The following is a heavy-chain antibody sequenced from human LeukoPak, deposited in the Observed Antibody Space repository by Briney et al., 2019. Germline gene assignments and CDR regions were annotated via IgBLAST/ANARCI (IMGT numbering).Heavy chain of an antibody. CDR3: AKDSLDY. J-gene: IGHJ4*02. CDR1: GFTFSSNE. Sequence: GGSLRLSCAASGFTFSSNEMNWIRQAPGKGLEWVSYISSSGGTMFYADSVKGRFTISRDNAKNSVYLQMNSLRAEDTAVYYCAKDSLDYWGQGTLVTV. CDR2: ISSSGGTM. V-gene: IGHV3-48*03.